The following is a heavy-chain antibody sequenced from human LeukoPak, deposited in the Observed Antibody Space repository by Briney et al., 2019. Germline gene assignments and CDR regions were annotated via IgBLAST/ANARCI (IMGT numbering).Heavy chain of an antibody. D-gene: IGHD6-6*01. J-gene: IGHJ4*02. CDR3: AKDLWQQLVPSDY. V-gene: IGHV3-30*02. CDR1: GFTFSSYD. CDR2: TRYDGSNK. Sequence: GGSLRLFCAASGFTFSSYDMHWVRQAPGKGLEWVAFTRYDGSNKYYADSVKGRFTISRDNSKNTLYLQMNSLRAEDTAVYYCAKDLWQQLVPSDYWGQGTLVTVSS.